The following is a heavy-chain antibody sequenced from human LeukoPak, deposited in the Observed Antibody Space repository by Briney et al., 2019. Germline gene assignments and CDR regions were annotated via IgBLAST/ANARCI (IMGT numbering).Heavy chain of an antibody. Sequence: GGSLRLSCAASGFTFSSYWMSWVRQAPGKGLEWVANIKQDGSEKYYVDSVKGRFTISRDNAKNSLYLQVNSLRAEDTAVYYCARALKGLGYAFDIWGQGTMVTVSS. J-gene: IGHJ3*02. CDR1: GFTFSSYW. CDR3: ARALKGLGYAFDI. CDR2: IKQDGSEK. V-gene: IGHV3-7*01. D-gene: IGHD4-17*01.